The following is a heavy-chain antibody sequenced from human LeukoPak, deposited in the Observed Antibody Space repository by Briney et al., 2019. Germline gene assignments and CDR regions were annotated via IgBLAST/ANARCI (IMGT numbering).Heavy chain of an antibody. V-gene: IGHV1-2*06. D-gene: IGHD6-6*01. CDR1: GYTFTDYH. CDR2: INPYSGGT. Sequence: ASVKVSCKASGYTFTDYHMHWVRQAPGQGLEWMGRINPYSGGTNYVQKFLGRVTMTWDTSISTAYMELSRLRSDDTAVYYCAREVGYSSSGFQHWGQGTLVTVSS. J-gene: IGHJ1*01. CDR3: AREVGYSSSGFQH.